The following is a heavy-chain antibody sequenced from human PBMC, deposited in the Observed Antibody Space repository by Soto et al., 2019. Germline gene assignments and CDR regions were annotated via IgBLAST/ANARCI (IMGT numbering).Heavy chain of an antibody. J-gene: IGHJ4*02. Sequence: GRSLKISCKGSGYSFAGYWITWVRQKPGKGLEWMGRIDPSDSQTYYSPSFRGHVTISVTKSITTVFLQWSSLRASDTAMYYCARQIYDSDTGPNFQYYFDSWGQGTPVTVSS. CDR3: ARQIYDSDTGPNFQYYFDS. D-gene: IGHD3-22*01. CDR2: IDPSDSQT. CDR1: GYSFAGYW. V-gene: IGHV5-10-1*01.